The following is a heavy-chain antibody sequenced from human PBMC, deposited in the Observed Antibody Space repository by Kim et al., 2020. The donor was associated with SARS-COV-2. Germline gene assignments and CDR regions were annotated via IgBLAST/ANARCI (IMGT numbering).Heavy chain of an antibody. V-gene: IGHV1-18*01. CDR1: GYTFTSYG. D-gene: IGHD2-15*01. CDR3: ARGAYCSGGSCYYNGGADPLPFDY. CDR2: ISAYNGNT. Sequence: ASVKVSCKASGYTFTSYGISWVRQAPGQGLEWMGWISAYNGNTNYAQKLQGRVTMTTDTSTSTAYMELRSLRSDDTAVYYCARGAYCSGGSCYYNGGADPLPFDYWGQGTLVTVSS. J-gene: IGHJ4*02.